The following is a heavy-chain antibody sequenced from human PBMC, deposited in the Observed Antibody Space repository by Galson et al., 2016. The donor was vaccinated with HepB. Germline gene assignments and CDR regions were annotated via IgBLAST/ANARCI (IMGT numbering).Heavy chain of an antibody. V-gene: IGHV3-30*03. J-gene: IGHJ3*02. Sequence: SLRLSCAASGFTFSSCGMHWVRQAPGKGLEWVAVFSYDGNDIYYGDSVKGRFTISRDNSKNTLYLQMNSLRPEDTAVYYCALWRYCSSASCHNAFEIWGQGTMVTVSS. CDR1: GFTFSSCG. D-gene: IGHD2-2*02. CDR3: ALWRYCSSASCHNAFEI. CDR2: FSYDGNDI.